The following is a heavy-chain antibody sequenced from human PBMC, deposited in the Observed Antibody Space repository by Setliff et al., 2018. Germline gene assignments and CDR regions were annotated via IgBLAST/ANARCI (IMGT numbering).Heavy chain of an antibody. J-gene: IGHJ4*02. V-gene: IGHV4-39*07. CDR2: IYYTGIT. CDR1: GGSISSYSYY. D-gene: IGHD2-2*01. CDR3: ASCRYQVPYDY. Sequence: SETLSLTCNVSGGSISSYSYYWGWIRQPPGKGLEWIGNIYYTGITYYNPSLKSRVTISVDTSKNQFSLKLTSVTAADTAVYYCASCRYQVPYDYWGQGILVTVSS.